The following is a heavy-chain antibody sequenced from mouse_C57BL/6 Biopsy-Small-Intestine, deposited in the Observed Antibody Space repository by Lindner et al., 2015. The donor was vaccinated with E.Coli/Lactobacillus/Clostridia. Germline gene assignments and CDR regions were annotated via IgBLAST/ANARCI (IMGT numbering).Heavy chain of an antibody. Sequence: VQLQESGAELVKPGASVKLSCTAPGFNIKDYYMHWVKQRPEQGLEWIGWIDPENGDTEYASKFQGKATITADTSSNTAYLQLSSLTSEDTAVYYCTTTRRSSYYFDYWGQGTTLTVSS. V-gene: IGHV14-4*01. CDR2: IDPENGDT. J-gene: IGHJ2*01. D-gene: IGHD1-1*01. CDR3: TTTRRSSYYFDY. CDR1: GFNIKDYY.